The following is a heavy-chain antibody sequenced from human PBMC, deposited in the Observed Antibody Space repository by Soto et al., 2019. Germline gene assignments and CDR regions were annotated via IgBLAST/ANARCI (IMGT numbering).Heavy chain of an antibody. CDR2: IYHSGNT. J-gene: IGHJ4*01. D-gene: IGHD5-12*01. Sequence: QLQLQESGSGLVKPSQTLSLTCAVSGVSISSGGHSWYWLRLPPGKGLEWIGYIYHSGNTYFNPTLKSRVTISVDTSKNQISLTLSSVTAPDTAIYYSARDRDGYDSGYFDSWAHGTLVTVSA. CDR1: GVSISSGGHS. CDR3: ARDRDGYDSGYFDS. V-gene: IGHV4-30-2*01.